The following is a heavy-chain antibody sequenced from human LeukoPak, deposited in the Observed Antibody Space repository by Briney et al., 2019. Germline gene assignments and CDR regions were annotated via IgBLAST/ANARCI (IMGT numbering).Heavy chain of an antibody. CDR2: IYYTGST. CDR3: ARVGFGNTPHPIDY. J-gene: IGHJ4*02. Sequence: SETLSLTCTVSGGSISSYYWSWIRQPPGKGLEWVGYIYYTGSTNYNPSLKSRVTISVDTSKNQFSLQLSSVTAADTAVYYCARVGFGNTPHPIDYWGQGTLVTVSS. D-gene: IGHD4-23*01. CDR1: GGSISSYY. V-gene: IGHV4-59*01.